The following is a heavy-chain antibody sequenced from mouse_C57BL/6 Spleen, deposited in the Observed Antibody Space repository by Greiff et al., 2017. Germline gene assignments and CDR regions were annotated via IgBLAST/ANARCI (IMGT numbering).Heavy chain of an antibody. CDR1: GYTFTSYW. Sequence: QVQLQQPGAELVKPGASVKLSCKASGYTFTSYWMQWVKQRPGQGLEWIGEIDPSDSYTNYNQKFKGKATLTVDTSSSTAYMQLSSLTSEDSAVYYCARKDGDYYGCDEAAMDYWGQGTSVTVSS. CDR2: IDPSDSYT. CDR3: ARKDGDYYGCDEAAMDY. D-gene: IGHD2-2*01. J-gene: IGHJ4*01. V-gene: IGHV1-50*01.